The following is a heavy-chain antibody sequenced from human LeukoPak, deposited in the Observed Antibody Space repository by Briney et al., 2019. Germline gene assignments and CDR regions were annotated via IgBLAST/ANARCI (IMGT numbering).Heavy chain of an antibody. J-gene: IGHJ4*02. CDR1: GDSVSSNRAA. CDR3: ARDLLAAGPYFDF. D-gene: IGHD6-13*01. Sequence: SQTLSLTCAISGDSVSSNRAAWNWIRQSPSRGLEWLRRTYYRSKYYDDYALSVKSRITVNADTSKNQFSLQLNSVTPEDTAVYYCARDLLAAGPYFDFWGQGTLVTVSS. CDR2: TYYRSKYYD. V-gene: IGHV6-1*01.